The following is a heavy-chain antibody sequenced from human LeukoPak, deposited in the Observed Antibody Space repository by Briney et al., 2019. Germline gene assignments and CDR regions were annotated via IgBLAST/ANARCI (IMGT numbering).Heavy chain of an antibody. D-gene: IGHD5-24*01. Sequence: GGSLRLSCAASGFTFSSYSMNWVRQAPGKGLEWVSSISSSSSYIYYADSVKGRFTISRDNAKNSLYLQMNSLRAEDTAVYYCARSRDGYNSFGFSTREYYFDYWGQGTLVTVSS. J-gene: IGHJ4*02. CDR2: ISSSSSYI. CDR1: GFTFSSYS. V-gene: IGHV3-21*01. CDR3: ARSRDGYNSFGFSTREYYFDY.